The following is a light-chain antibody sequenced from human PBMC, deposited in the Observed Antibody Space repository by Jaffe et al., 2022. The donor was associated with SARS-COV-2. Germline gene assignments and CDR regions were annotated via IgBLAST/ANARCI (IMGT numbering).Light chain of an antibody. Sequence: DIVMTQSPDSLAVSLGERATINCRSSPSVLSTSDYKNYLAWYQQKPGQPPKLLIYWASTRESGVPDRFSGSGSGTDFTLTISSLQAEDVAVYYCQQYYSTPFTFGPGTKVDIK. CDR3: QQYYSTPFT. CDR2: WAS. J-gene: IGKJ3*01. CDR1: PSVLSTSDYKNY. V-gene: IGKV4-1*01.